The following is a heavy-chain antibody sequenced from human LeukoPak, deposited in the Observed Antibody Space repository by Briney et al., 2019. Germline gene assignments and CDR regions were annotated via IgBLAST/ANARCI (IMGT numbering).Heavy chain of an antibody. CDR2: IYSGGSR. D-gene: IGHD5-18*01. CDR3: ARSGYSYGFSAFDI. CDR1: GFTVSSNY. V-gene: IGHV3-53*01. Sequence: GGSLRLSCAASGFTVSSNYMSWVRQAPGKGLEWVSVIYSGGSRYYADSVKGRFTISRDNSKNTLYLQMNSLRAEDTAVYYCARSGYSYGFSAFDIWGQGTMVTVSS. J-gene: IGHJ3*02.